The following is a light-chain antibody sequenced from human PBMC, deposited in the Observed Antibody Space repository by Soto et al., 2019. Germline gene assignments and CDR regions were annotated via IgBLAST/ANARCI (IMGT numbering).Light chain of an antibody. CDR2: GVS. V-gene: IGLV2-14*01. CDR3: SSYTTSSTFV. CDR1: SSDAGSYNY. J-gene: IGLJ1*01. Sequence: QSALTQPASVSGSPGQSITIPCTGTSSDAGSYNYVSWYQHHPGKAPKLMSYGVSNRPSGVSNRFSGSKSGNTASLTISGLQAEDEADYYCSSYTTSSTFVFATGTKGTVL.